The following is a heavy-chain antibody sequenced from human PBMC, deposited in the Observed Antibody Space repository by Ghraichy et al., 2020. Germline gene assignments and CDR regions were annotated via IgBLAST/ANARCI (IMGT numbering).Heavy chain of an antibody. D-gene: IGHD3-3*02. CDR3: AKGGSNPYSQFDP. J-gene: IGHJ5*02. Sequence: SETLSLTCAVSGGSISSSNWWSWVRQPPGKGLEWIGEVFPSGSTNYNPSLKSRVTISVDKSKNEFSLRLSSVTAADTALYYCAKGGSNPYSQFDPWGQGTLVTVSS. CDR1: GGSISSSNW. CDR2: VFPSGST. V-gene: IGHV4-4*02.